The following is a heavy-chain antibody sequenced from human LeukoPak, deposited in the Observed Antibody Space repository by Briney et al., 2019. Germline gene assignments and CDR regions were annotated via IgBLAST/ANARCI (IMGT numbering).Heavy chain of an antibody. J-gene: IGHJ6*03. CDR2: ISSSGSTI. D-gene: IGHD5-24*01. Sequence: GGSLRLSCAASGFTFSSYEMNWVRQAPGKGLEWVSYISSSGSTIYYADSVKGRFTISRDNAKNSPYLQMNSLRAEDTAVYYCARDLQFYMDVWGKGTTVTISS. CDR3: ARDLQFYMDV. V-gene: IGHV3-48*03. CDR1: GFTFSSYE.